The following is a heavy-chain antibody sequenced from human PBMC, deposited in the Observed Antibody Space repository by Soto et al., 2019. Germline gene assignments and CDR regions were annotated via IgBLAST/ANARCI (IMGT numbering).Heavy chain of an antibody. CDR2: IYYSGST. V-gene: IGHV4-59*08. J-gene: IGHJ4*02. CDR3: ARRYGSSFDF. Sequence: SETLSLTCTVSGASITSDYWSWIRQSPGKGLEWIGYIYYSGSTTYNPTLKSRVTISVDTSKNQFSLKLSSVTAADTAVFYCARRYGSSFDFWGQGTLVTVSS. D-gene: IGHD4-17*01. CDR1: GASITSDY.